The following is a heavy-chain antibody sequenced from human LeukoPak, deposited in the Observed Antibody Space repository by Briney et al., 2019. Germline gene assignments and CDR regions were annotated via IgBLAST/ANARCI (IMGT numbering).Heavy chain of an antibody. CDR2: INPNSGGT. Sequence: GASVKVSCKASGYTFTGYYMHWVRQAPGQGLEWMGRINPNSGGTNYAQKFQGRVTMTRDTSISTAYTELSRLRSDDTAVYYCARDRSIAAAGTETGYWGQGTLVTVSS. J-gene: IGHJ4*02. CDR3: ARDRSIAAAGTETGY. D-gene: IGHD6-13*01. V-gene: IGHV1-2*06. CDR1: GYTFTGYY.